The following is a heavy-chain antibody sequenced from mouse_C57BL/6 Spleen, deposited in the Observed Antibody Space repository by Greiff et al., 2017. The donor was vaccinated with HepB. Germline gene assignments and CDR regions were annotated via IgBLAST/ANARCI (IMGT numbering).Heavy chain of an antibody. CDR3: ARARYGNYHDY. V-gene: IGHV5-16*01. CDR1: GFTFSDYY. CDR2: INYDGSST. Sequence: EVKLVESEGGLVQPGSSMKLSCTASGFTFSDYYMAWVRQVPEKGLEWVANINYDGSSTYYLDSLKSRFIISRDNAKNILYLQMSSLKSEDTATYYCARARYGNYHDYWGQGTTLTVSS. D-gene: IGHD2-1*01. J-gene: IGHJ2*01.